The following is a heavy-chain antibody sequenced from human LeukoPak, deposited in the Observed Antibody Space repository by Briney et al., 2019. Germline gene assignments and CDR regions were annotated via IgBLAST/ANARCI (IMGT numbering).Heavy chain of an antibody. Sequence: GGSLRLSCAASGFTVSSNYMSWVRQAPGKGLEWVSVIYSGGSTYYADSVKGRFTISRDNSKNTLYLQMNSLRAEDTAVYYCASPASGTGYAFDIWGQGTMVTVSS. D-gene: IGHD3-10*01. J-gene: IGHJ3*02. V-gene: IGHV3-53*01. CDR1: GFTVSSNY. CDR3: ASPASGTGYAFDI. CDR2: IYSGGST.